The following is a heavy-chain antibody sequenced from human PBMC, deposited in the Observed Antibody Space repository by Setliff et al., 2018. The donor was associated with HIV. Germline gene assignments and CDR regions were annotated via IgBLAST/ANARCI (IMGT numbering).Heavy chain of an antibody. CDR3: ARAFSYYDSSGYYLDAFDI. D-gene: IGHD3-22*01. J-gene: IGHJ3*02. V-gene: IGHV3-7*01. CDR2: IKQDGSEK. Sequence: GVLRLSCAASGFTFSSYWMSWVRQAPGKGLEWVANIKQDGSEKYYVDSVKGRFTISRDNAKNSLYLQMNSLRAEDTAVYYCARAFSYYDSSGYYLDAFDIWGQGTMVTVSS. CDR1: GFTFSSYW.